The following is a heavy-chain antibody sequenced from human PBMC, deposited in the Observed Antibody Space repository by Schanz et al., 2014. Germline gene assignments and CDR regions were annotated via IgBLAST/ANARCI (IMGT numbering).Heavy chain of an antibody. J-gene: IGHJ4*02. Sequence: VQLVESGGGLVKPGGSLRLSCAASGIDFSSYSMNWVRQAPGKGLEWVAHISFDGGKTYYADSVKGRFTISRDNTKNTLFLQMNSLRPEDTAMYFCARVGRDYISSSVLDSLHYWGQGSLVTVS. V-gene: IGHV3-30*04. CDR3: ARVGRDYISSSVLDSLHY. D-gene: IGHD6-6*01. CDR1: GIDFSSYS. CDR2: ISFDGGKT.